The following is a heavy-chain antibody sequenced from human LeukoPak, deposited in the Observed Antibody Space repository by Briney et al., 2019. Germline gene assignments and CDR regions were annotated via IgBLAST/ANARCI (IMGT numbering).Heavy chain of an antibody. CDR3: ARAGGSGKYYMDV. D-gene: IGHD3-10*01. CDR1: GFTFSSYS. J-gene: IGHJ6*03. CDR2: ISSSSSYI. V-gene: IGHV3-21*01. Sequence: GGSLRLSCAASGFTFSSYSMNWVRQAPGKGLEWVSSISSSSSYIYYADSVKGRFTISRDNAKNSLYLQMNSLRAEDTAVYYCARAGGSGKYYMDVWGKGTTVTISS.